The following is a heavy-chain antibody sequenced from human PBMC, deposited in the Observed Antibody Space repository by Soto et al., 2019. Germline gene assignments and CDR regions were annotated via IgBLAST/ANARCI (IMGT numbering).Heavy chain of an antibody. D-gene: IGHD6-6*01. V-gene: IGHV3-33*01. CDR3: ARDRELGRSSPYFDF. CDR2: IWNDGKNR. CDR1: GFSFSSFG. Sequence: QVRLVESGGGVVQPGRSLRLSCAASGFSFSSFGIHWVRQAPGKGLEWVAVIWNDGKNRRYADSVRGRFTVSSDNSKNTVYLQMDSLRVEDTAMYYCARDRELGRSSPYFDFWGQGALVTVSS. J-gene: IGHJ4*02.